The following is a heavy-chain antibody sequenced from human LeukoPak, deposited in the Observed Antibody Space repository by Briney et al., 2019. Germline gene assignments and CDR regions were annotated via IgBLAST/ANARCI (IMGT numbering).Heavy chain of an antibody. CDR2: ISSSGSTI. J-gene: IGHJ4*02. CDR1: GFTFSSYE. D-gene: IGHD5-12*01. Sequence: PGGSLRLSCAASGFTFSSYEMNWVRQAPGKGLEWVSYISSSGSTIYYADSVKGRFTISRDNAKNSLYLQMNSLRAEDTAVYYCARVDRALVATKSFDYWGQGTLVTVSS. V-gene: IGHV3-48*03. CDR3: ARVDRALVATKSFDY.